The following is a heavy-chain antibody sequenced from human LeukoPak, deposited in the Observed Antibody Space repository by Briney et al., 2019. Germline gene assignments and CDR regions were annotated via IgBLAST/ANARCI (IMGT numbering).Heavy chain of an antibody. J-gene: IGHJ6*02. CDR1: GFTFRDYA. V-gene: IGHV3-23*01. CDR3: ARDLYYNRVVVVPAAMGRGYYYYGMDV. CDR2: ISGSGDST. D-gene: IGHD2-2*01. Sequence: HPGGSLRLSCAASGFTFRDYAMTWVRQAPGKGLEWVSAISGSGDSTYYADSVKGRFTIFRDTSKNTLYLQMNSLRAGDTAVYYCARDLYYNRVVVVPAAMGRGYYYYGMDVWGQGTTVTVSS.